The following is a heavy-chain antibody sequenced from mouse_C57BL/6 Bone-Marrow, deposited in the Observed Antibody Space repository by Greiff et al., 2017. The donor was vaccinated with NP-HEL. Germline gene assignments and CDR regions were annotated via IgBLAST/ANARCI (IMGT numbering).Heavy chain of an antibody. V-gene: IGHV5-17*01. CDR2: ISSGSSTI. CDR3: ARYDYDPYYAMDY. D-gene: IGHD2-4*01. Sequence: EVKLMESGGGLVKPGGYLKLSCAASGFTFSDYGMHWVRQAPEKGLEWVAYISSGSSTIYYADTVKGRFTIAIDNAKNTLFLQMTSLRSEDTAMYYCARYDYDPYYAMDYWGQGTSVTVSS. J-gene: IGHJ4*01. CDR1: GFTFSDYG.